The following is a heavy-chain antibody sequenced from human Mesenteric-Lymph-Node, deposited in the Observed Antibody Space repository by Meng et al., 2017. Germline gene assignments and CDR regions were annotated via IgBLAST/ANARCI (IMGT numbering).Heavy chain of an antibody. J-gene: IGHJ5*02. CDR2: IYTSGST. V-gene: IGHV4-4*07. CDR3: ARGYSSGWYEGWFDP. Sequence: SETLSLTCTVSGGSISSYYWSWIRQPAGKGLEWIGRIYTSGSTNYNPSLKSRVTMSVDTSKNQFSLKLSSVTAADTAVYYCARGYSSGWYEGWFDPWGQGTLVTVSS. CDR1: GGSISSYY. D-gene: IGHD6-19*01.